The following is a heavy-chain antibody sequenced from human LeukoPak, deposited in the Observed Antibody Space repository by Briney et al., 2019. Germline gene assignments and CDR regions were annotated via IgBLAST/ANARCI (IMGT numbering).Heavy chain of an antibody. CDR3: ARDAQRGLDYSNSLQY. CDR2: IWSDATNR. CDR1: GFTFSHYA. J-gene: IGHJ4*02. Sequence: GGSLRLSCEASGFTFSHYAMHWVRQAPGKGLEWVAVIWSDATNRYYADSVKGRFSIYRDDSQKRVFLQMNSLRAEDTAVYYCARDAQRGLDYSNSLQYWGQGALVTVAS. D-gene: IGHD4-11*01. V-gene: IGHV3-33*01.